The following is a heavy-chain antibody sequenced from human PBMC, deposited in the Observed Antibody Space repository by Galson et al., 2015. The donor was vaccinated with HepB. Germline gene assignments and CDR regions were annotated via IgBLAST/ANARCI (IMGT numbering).Heavy chain of an antibody. Sequence: SLRLSCAASGFTFNNYAMSWVRQAPGKGLEWVSAISGSGGRAYYADSVKGRFTIFRDNSKNTLHLQMNSLRAEDTAVYYCAKDLGWWGQLPGYFEYWGQGTPVTVSS. D-gene: IGHD1-26*01. CDR2: ISGSGGRA. CDR3: AKDLGWWGQLPGYFEY. V-gene: IGHV3-23*01. J-gene: IGHJ4*02. CDR1: GFTFNNYA.